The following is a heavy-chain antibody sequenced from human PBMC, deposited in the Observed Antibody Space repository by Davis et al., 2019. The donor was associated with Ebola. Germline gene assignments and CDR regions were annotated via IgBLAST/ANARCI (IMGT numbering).Heavy chain of an antibody. J-gene: IGHJ6*02. D-gene: IGHD6-19*01. CDR1: GGTFSSYA. CDR3: ARIAVAGYYYYGMDV. CDR2: IIPIFGTA. Sequence: SVKVSCKASGGTFSSYAISWVRQAPGQGLEWMGGIIPIFGTANYAQKFQGRVTITADKSTSTAYMELSSLRSEDTAVYYCARIAVAGYYYYGMDVWGQGTTVTVSS. V-gene: IGHV1-69*06.